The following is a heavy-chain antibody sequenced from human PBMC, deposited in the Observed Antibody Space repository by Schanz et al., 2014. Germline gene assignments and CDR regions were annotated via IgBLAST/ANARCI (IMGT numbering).Heavy chain of an antibody. V-gene: IGHV1-69*02. CDR2: IIPILGIA. D-gene: IGHD6-13*01. CDR3: ASSGAGYSSSWDFDY. Sequence: QVQLVQSGAEVKKPGSSVKVSCKASGGTFSTYTISWVRQAPGQGLEWMGRIIPILGIANYAQKFQGRVTMTTDTSTSTAYMDLSSLRPEDTAVYYCASSGAGYSSSWDFDYWGQGTLVTVSS. J-gene: IGHJ4*02. CDR1: GGTFSTYT.